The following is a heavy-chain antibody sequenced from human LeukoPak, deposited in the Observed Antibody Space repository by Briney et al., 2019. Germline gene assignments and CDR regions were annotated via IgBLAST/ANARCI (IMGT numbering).Heavy chain of an antibody. Sequence: GGSLRLSCAASGFTFSSYGMHWVRQAPGKGLEWVAVISYDGSNKYYADSVKGRFTISRDNSKNTLYLQMNSLRAEDTAVYYCAKDVGSGGYYFDYWGQGTLVTVSS. D-gene: IGHD1-26*01. CDR3: AKDVGSGGYYFDY. CDR2: ISYDGSNK. J-gene: IGHJ4*02. V-gene: IGHV3-30*18. CDR1: GFTFSSYG.